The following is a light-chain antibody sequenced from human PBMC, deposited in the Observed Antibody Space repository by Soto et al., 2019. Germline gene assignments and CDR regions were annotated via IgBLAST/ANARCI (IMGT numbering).Light chain of an antibody. CDR1: QAISNY. V-gene: IGKV1-27*01. J-gene: IGKJ3*01. CDR2: GAS. Sequence: DIQMTQSPPSLSASLGQTVTITCRASQAISNYLAWYQQKPGKVPKLLIYGASTLQSGVPSRFSGSGSGTDFPLTISSLQPEDVATYYCQKYNSAQFTFGPGTKVDI. CDR3: QKYNSAQFT.